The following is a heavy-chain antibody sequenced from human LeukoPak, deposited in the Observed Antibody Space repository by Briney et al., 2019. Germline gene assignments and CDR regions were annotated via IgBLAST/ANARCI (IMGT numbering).Heavy chain of an antibody. D-gene: IGHD4-17*01. J-gene: IGHJ4*02. CDR1: GFTVSSSY. Sequence: GGSLRLSCAASGFTVSSSYMSWVRQAPGKGLEWVSVIYSGGSTYYADSVKGRFTISRDNSKNTLYLQMNSLRAEDTAVYYCARSDYGDYPLSWGQGTLVTVS. V-gene: IGHV3-53*01. CDR2: IYSGGST. CDR3: ARSDYGDYPLS.